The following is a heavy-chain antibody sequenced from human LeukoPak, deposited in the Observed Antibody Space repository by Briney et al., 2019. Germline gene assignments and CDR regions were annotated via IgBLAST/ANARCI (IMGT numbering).Heavy chain of an antibody. J-gene: IGHJ4*02. CDR3: ARNPRYDTSGYYYVLGY. CDR2: IRNYNGNT. V-gene: IGHV1-18*01. D-gene: IGHD3-22*01. Sequence: ASVKVSCKASGYTFTSYGISWVRQAPGQGLEWMGWIRNYNGNTKYAQKLQGRVTMSTDTSTSTAYMELRSLKSDDTAVYYCARNPRYDTSGYYYVLGYWGQGTLVTVSS. CDR1: GYTFTSYG.